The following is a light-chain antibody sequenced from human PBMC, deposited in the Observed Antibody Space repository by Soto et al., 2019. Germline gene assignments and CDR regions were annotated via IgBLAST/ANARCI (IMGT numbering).Light chain of an antibody. V-gene: IGLV1-44*01. CDR3: AAWDASLNGVV. CDR1: NSNIGSNP. Sequence: QSVLTQPPSASGTPGQRVTISCSGSNSNIGSNPVNWYQQLPGTAPRLLIYSADQRPSGVPDRISGSKSGPSASLAISGLQSEAEADYYCAAWDASLNGVVFGGGTKLTVL. CDR2: SAD. J-gene: IGLJ2*01.